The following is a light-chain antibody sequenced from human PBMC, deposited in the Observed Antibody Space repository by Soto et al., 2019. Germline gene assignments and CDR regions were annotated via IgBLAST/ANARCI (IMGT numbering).Light chain of an antibody. Sequence: EIVLTQSPGTLSLSPGDTATLSCRARESVGSNYLAWYQQKPGQAPRLLVYGPSTRATGIPDRFSGSGSGTEFTLTISRLQPEDIATYYCQQYDNLPITFGQGTRLEIK. CDR1: ESVGSNY. J-gene: IGKJ5*01. CDR2: GPS. V-gene: IGKV3-20*01. CDR3: QQYDNLPIT.